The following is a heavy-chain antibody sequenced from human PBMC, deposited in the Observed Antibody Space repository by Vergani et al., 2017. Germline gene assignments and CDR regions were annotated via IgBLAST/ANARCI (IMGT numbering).Heavy chain of an antibody. CDR1: GYSFTSYW. CDR3: ARHRGWGLVVVAATPLYYYYGMDV. V-gene: IGHV5-51*01. Sequence: EVQLVQSGAEVKKPGESLKISCKGSGYSFTSYWIGWVRQMPGKGLEWMGIIYPGDSDTRYSPSFQGQDTISADKSISTAYLRWSSLKASDTAMYYCARHRGWGLVVVAATPLYYYYGMDVWGQGTTVTVSS. J-gene: IGHJ6*02. CDR2: IYPGDSDT. D-gene: IGHD2-15*01.